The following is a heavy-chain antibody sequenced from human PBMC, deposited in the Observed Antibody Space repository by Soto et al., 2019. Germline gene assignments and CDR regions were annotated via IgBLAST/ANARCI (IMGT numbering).Heavy chain of an antibody. V-gene: IGHV1-69*12. CDR1: GGTFSSYA. CDR2: IIPIFGTA. D-gene: IGHD6-19*01. CDR3: ARDPWRYSSGWXSYYYYGMDV. Sequence: QVQLVQSGAEVKKPGSSVKVSCKASGGTFSSYAISWVRQAPGQGLEWMGGIIPIFGTANYAQKFQGRVTITADESTSTAYMELSSLRSEDTAVYYCARDPWRYSSGWXSYYYYGMDVWGQGTTVTVSS. J-gene: IGHJ6*02.